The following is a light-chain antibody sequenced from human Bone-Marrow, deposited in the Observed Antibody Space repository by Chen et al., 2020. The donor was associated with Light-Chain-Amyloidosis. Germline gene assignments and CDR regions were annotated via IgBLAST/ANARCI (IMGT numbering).Light chain of an antibody. V-gene: IGLV2-14*01. CDR2: AVS. CDR3: SSFTSSSSYV. J-gene: IGLJ1*01. CDR1: SGAVGTYNY. Sequence: QSALTQPVSVSGSPGQSLTISCTGTSGAVGTYNYVSWYQQHPGKAPNVMMYAVSNRPSGVSNRFSGSKSGNTASLTISGLQAEDEADYYCSSFTSSSSYVFGPGTKVTVL.